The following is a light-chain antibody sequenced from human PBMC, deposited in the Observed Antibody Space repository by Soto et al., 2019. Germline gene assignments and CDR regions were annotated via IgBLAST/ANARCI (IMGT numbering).Light chain of an antibody. Sequence: EVVMTQSPVTLSVSPGKRATLSCRASQTVNSNLAWYRQKPGQAPRLLIYASSTRATGIPARFSGSGSGTEFTLSISSLQSEAFAIYYCQQYYCCPPVTFGGGIKVEI. CDR3: QQYYCCPPVT. V-gene: IGKV3-15*01. J-gene: IGKJ4*01. CDR2: ASS. CDR1: QTVNSN.